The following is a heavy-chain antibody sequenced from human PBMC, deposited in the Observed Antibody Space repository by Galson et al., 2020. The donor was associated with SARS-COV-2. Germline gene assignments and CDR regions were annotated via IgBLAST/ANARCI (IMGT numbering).Heavy chain of an antibody. CDR1: GGTFSSYA. Sequence: SVKVSCKASGGTFSSYAISWVRQAPGQGLEWMGGIIPIFGTANYAQKFQGRVTITADESTSTAYMELSSLRSEDTAVYYCAVVVAATRDLFYYYYGMDVWGQGTTVTVSS. J-gene: IGHJ6*02. CDR2: IIPIFGTA. D-gene: IGHD2-15*01. V-gene: IGHV1-69*13. CDR3: AVVVAATRDLFYYYYGMDV.